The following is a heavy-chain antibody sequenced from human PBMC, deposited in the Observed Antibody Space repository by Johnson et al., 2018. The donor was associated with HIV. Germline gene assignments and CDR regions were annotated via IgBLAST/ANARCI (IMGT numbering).Heavy chain of an antibody. CDR3: ARDRAGFDI. D-gene: IGHD6-19*01. V-gene: IGHV3-30*02. J-gene: IGHJ3*02. CDR1: GFTFSSYG. Sequence: QVQLVESGGGVVQPGRSLRLSCAASGFTFSSYGMHWVRQAPGKGLEWVAFIRYDGSNKYYADSVKGRFTISRDNSKNTLYLQMNSLRAEDTAVYYCARDRAGFDIWGQGTMVTVSS. CDR2: IRYDGSNK.